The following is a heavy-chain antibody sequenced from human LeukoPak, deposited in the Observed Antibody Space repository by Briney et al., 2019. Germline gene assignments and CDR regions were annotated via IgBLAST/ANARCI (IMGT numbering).Heavy chain of an antibody. CDR3: VRGYYYHYMDV. CDR2: IKQDGSEK. J-gene: IGHJ6*03. Sequence: GGSLRLSCAASGFTFNNYWMNWVRQAPGKGLEWVANIKQDGSEKYYVDSVKGRFTISRDNAKNSLHLQMNALRTDDTAVYYCVRGYYYHYMDVWGKGTTVTVSS. CDR1: GFTFNNYW. V-gene: IGHV3-7*01.